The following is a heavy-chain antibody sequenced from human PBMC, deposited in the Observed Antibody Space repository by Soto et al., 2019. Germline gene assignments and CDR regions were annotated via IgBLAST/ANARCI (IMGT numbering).Heavy chain of an antibody. V-gene: IGHV3-48*02. CDR2: ISSSSATI. CDR1: GFTFSSYS. J-gene: IGHJ4*02. CDR3: VRDSPYSSALYEGFES. D-gene: IGHD3-22*01. Sequence: VGSLRLSCEGSGFTFSSYSMNCVRQTPGKGLEWVSYISSSSATIYYADSVKGRFTISRDNAKKPLYLQMNSLRDEDTAVYFCVRDSPYSSALYEGFESLGQVTLVIVSS.